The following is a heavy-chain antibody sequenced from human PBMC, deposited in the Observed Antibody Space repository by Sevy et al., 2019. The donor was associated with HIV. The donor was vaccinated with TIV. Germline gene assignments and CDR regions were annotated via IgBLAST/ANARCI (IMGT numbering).Heavy chain of an antibody. J-gene: IGHJ4*02. V-gene: IGHV4-34*01. CDR2: INHSGST. D-gene: IGHD4-4*01. CDR1: GGSFSGYY. Sequence: SETLSLTCAVYGGSFSGYYWSWIRQPPGKGLEWIGEINHSGSTNYNPSLKSRVTISVDTSKNQFSLKLSSVTAADTAVYYCARGSKFDYWGQGTLVTVSS. CDR3: ARGSKFDY.